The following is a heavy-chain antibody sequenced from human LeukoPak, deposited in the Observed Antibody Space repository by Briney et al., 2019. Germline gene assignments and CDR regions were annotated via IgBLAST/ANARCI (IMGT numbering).Heavy chain of an antibody. D-gene: IGHD3-16*01. V-gene: IGHV3-74*01. Sequence: GGSLRLSCAASGFTFSNYWMHWVRQAPGKGLVWVSRTNSDGSSTIYADSVKGRFTISRDNAKNTLYLQMNSLRAEDTAVYYCVREYYGAFDHWGQGTLVTVSS. J-gene: IGHJ4*02. CDR1: GFTFSNYW. CDR3: VREYYGAFDH. CDR2: TNSDGSST.